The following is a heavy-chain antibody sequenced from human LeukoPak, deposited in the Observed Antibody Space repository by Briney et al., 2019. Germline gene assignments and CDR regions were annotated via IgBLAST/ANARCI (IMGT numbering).Heavy chain of an antibody. CDR1: GFSISDYS. V-gene: IGHV3-11*05. CDR2: ITSGSGST. D-gene: IGHD3-16*01. Sequence: GGSLRLSCEASGFSISDYSMSWIRQSPGKGLEWISYITSGSGSTKYADSVKGRFTISRDKAKNSVALQLNSLRAEDTAVYYCTKERRGTYYAFESWGQGTLVTVSS. J-gene: IGHJ4*02. CDR3: TKERRGTYYAFES.